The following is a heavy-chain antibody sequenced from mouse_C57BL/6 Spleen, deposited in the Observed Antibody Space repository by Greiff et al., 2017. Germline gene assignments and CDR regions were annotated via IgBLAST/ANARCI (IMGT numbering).Heavy chain of an antibody. J-gene: IGHJ1*03. CDR3: TSPHYYGSSYGYFDV. D-gene: IGHD1-1*01. V-gene: IGHV1-15*01. CDR2: IDPETGGT. Sequence: VKLMESGAELVRPGASVTLSCKASGYTFTDYEMHWVKQTPVHGLEWIGAIDPETGGTAYNQKFKGKAILTADKSSSTAYMELRSLTSEDSAVYYCTSPHYYGSSYGYFDVWGTGTTVTVSS. CDR1: GYTFTDYE.